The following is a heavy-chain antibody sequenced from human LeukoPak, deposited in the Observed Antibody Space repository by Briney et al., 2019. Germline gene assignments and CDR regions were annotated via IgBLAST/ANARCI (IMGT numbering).Heavy chain of an antibody. V-gene: IGHV4-34*01. CDR1: GGSFSGYY. J-gene: IGHJ4*02. CDR3: ARVTGYVMEDYFDY. Sequence: SETLSLTCAVYGGSFSGYYWSWIRQPPGKGLEWIGEINHSGSTNYNPSLKSRVTISVDTSKNQFSLRLSSVTAADTAVYYCARVTGYVMEDYFDYWGQGTLVTVSS. D-gene: IGHD6-13*01. CDR2: INHSGST.